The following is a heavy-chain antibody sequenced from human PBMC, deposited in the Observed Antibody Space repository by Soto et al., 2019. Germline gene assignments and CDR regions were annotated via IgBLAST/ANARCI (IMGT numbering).Heavy chain of an antibody. CDR1: GFTFSSYG. CDR3: ARDGYCSGGSCYSVPVFDY. Sequence: QVQLVESGGGVVQPGRSLRLSCAASGFTFSSYGMHCVRQAPGKGLEWVAVIWYDGSNKYYADSVKGRFTISRDNSKNTLYMQMNSLRAEDTAVYYCARDGYCSGGSCYSVPVFDYWGQGTLVTVSS. J-gene: IGHJ4*02. D-gene: IGHD2-15*01. V-gene: IGHV3-33*01. CDR2: IWYDGSNK.